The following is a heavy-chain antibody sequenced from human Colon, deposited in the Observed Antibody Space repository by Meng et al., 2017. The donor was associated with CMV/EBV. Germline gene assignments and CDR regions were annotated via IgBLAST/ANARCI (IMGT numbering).Heavy chain of an antibody. Sequence: GESLKISCAASGFTFSSYAMSWVRQAAGKGLEWVSGISGSGYSTYYADSVKGRFTISRDNSKNTLYLQMSSLRVEDTGLYYCVKGFYGHTPGSFHMWGQGTLVTVSS. D-gene: IGHD2/OR15-2a*01. CDR3: VKGFYGHTPGSFHM. CDR2: ISGSGYST. J-gene: IGHJ3*02. CDR1: GFTFSSYA. V-gene: IGHV3-23*01.